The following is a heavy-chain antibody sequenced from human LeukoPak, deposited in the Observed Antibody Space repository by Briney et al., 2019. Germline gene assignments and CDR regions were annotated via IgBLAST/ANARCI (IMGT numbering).Heavy chain of an antibody. D-gene: IGHD3-3*01. V-gene: IGHV1-2*02. Sequence: ASVKVSCKASGYTFTGYYMHWVRQAPGQGLEWMGWINPNSGGTNYAQKFQGRVTMTRDTSISTAYMELSRLRSDDTAVYYCARQIFGVVMSDYWGQGTLVTASS. CDR2: INPNSGGT. CDR3: ARQIFGVVMSDY. J-gene: IGHJ4*02. CDR1: GYTFTGYY.